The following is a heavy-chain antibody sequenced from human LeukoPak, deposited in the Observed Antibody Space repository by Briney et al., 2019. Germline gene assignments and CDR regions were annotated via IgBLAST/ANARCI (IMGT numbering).Heavy chain of an antibody. D-gene: IGHD6-19*01. J-gene: IGHJ2*01. Sequence: SETLSLTCTVSGDSISGYYWSWIRQPPGKGLEWIGYMFYSGSTNYNPSLKSRVTMSVDTSKNQFSLKLSSVTAADTAVYYCATKVDGSGWSFDLWGRGTLVSVSS. CDR3: ATKVDGSGWSFDL. CDR1: GDSISGYY. CDR2: MFYSGST. V-gene: IGHV4-59*01.